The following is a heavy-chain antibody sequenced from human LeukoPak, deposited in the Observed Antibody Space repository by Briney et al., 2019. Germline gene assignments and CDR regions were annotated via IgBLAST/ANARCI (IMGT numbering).Heavy chain of an antibody. CDR2: ISGSGDNT. V-gene: IGHV3-23*01. J-gene: IGHJ5*02. Sequence: GGSLRLSCAASGFTFSNYAMSWVRQAPRKGLEWVSGISGSGDNTYYADSVKGRFTISRDNAKNSLYLQMNSLRAEDTAVYYCARGGNYGWFDPWGQGTLVTVSS. CDR3: ARGGNYGWFDP. D-gene: IGHD4-23*01. CDR1: GFTFSNYA.